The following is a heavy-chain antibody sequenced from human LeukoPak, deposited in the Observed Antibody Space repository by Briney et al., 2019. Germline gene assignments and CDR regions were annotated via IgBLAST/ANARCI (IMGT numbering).Heavy chain of an antibody. Sequence: ASVKVSCKASGYTFTSYDINWVRQATGQGLEWLGGMSPSSGNTGYAQKFQGRLTITRNTSISTAYMELSSLRSEDTAVYYCARMYYYGSGSYENWFDPWGQGTLVTVYS. D-gene: IGHD3-10*01. CDR1: GYTFTSYD. V-gene: IGHV1-8*01. CDR3: ARMYYYGSGSYENWFDP. J-gene: IGHJ5*02. CDR2: MSPSSGNT.